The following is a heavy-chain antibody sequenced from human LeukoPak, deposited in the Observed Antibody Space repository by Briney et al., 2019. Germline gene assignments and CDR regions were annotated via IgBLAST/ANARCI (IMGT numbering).Heavy chain of an antibody. CDR2: LYSSGST. J-gene: IGHJ4*02. CDR1: GGSISSFY. V-gene: IGHV4-59*01. Sequence: SETLSLTCTVSGGSISSFYWSWIRRPPGKGLEFIGYLYSSGSTNYNPSLKSRVTISVDTSKNQFSLKLSSVTAADTAVYYCARLSVGSSVFLDYWGQGTLVTVSS. CDR3: ARLSVGSSVFLDY. D-gene: IGHD6-13*01.